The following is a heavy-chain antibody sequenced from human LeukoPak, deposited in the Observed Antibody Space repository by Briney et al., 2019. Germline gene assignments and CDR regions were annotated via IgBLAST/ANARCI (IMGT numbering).Heavy chain of an antibody. D-gene: IGHD1-7*01. J-gene: IGHJ5*02. CDR3: ARVVTGTTYPLNWFDP. CDR2: INHSGST. Sequence: NPSGTLSLTCAVYGGSFSGYYWSWIRQPPGKGLEWIGEINHSGSTNYNPSLKSRVTISVETSKNQFSLKLSSVTAADTAVYYCARVVTGTTYPLNWFDPWGQGTLVTVSS. V-gene: IGHV4-34*01. CDR1: GGSFSGYY.